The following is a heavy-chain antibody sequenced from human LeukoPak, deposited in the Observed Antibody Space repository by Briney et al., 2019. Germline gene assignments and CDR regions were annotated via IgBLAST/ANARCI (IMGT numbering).Heavy chain of an antibody. D-gene: IGHD5-24*01. CDR1: GGSISSYY. CDR2: IYYSGST. J-gene: IGHJ4*02. CDR3: ARVGSGMATIGGPDY. Sequence: SETLSLTCTVSGGSISSYYWSWIRQPPGKGLEWIGYIYYSGSTNYNPSLKSRVTISVATSKNQFSLKLSSVTAADTAVYYCARVGSGMATIGGPDYWGQGTLVTVSS. V-gene: IGHV4-59*01.